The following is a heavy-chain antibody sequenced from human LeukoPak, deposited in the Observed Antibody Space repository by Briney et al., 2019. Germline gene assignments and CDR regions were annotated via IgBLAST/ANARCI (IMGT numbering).Heavy chain of an antibody. V-gene: IGHV3-23*01. D-gene: IGHD6-19*01. CDR1: GFTFSSYA. J-gene: IGHJ4*02. Sequence: GGSLRLSCAASGFTFSSYAMYWVRQAPGKGLEWVSGIFGSGGSAHYADSVKGRFTISRDNSKNTVHLQMDSLRAEDTAVYYRAKTTTGYSSGRYPAWPVDYWGQGTLVTVSS. CDR3: AKTTTGYSSGRYPAWPVDY. CDR2: IFGSGGSA.